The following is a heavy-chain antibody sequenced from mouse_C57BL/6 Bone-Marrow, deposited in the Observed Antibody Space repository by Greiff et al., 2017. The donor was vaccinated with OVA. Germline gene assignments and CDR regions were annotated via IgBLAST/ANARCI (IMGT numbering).Heavy chain of an antibody. CDR1: GFTFSDYG. CDR2: ISSGSSTI. J-gene: IGHJ3*01. V-gene: IGHV5-17*01. CDR3: AREDHEAWFAY. Sequence: DVKLQESGGGLVKPGGSLKLSCAASGFTFSDYGMHWVRQAPEKGLEWVAYISSGSSTIYYADTVKGRFTISRDNAKNTLFLQMTSLRSEDTAMYYCAREDHEAWFAYWGQGTLVTVSA.